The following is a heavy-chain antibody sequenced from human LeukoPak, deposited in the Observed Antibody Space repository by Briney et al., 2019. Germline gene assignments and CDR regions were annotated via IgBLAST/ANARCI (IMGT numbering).Heavy chain of an antibody. CDR1: GYTFTGYY. Sequence: SVKVSCKASGYTFTGYYMHWVRQAPGQGLEWMGRIIPILGIANYAQKFQGRVTITADKSTSTAYMELSSLRSEDTAVYYCARMDIVVVXANSGAFD. CDR2: IIPILGIA. J-gene: IGHJ3*01. V-gene: IGHV1-69*02. D-gene: IGHD2-21*01. CDR3: ARMDIVVVXANSGAFD.